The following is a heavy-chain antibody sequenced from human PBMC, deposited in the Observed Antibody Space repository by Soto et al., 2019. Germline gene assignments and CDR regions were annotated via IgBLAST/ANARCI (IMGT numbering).Heavy chain of an antibody. D-gene: IGHD2-2*01. V-gene: IGHV4-34*01. J-gene: IGHJ5*02. CDR3: ARGGLYCSSTSCSARWFDP. CDR1: GGSFSGYY. Sequence: QVQLQQWGAGLLKPSETLSLTCAVYGGSFSGYYWSWIRQPPGKGLEWIGEINHSGSTNYNPSLKGRVTISVDTSKNQFSLKLSSVTAADTAVYYCARGGLYCSSTSCSARWFDPWGQGTLVTVSS. CDR2: INHSGST.